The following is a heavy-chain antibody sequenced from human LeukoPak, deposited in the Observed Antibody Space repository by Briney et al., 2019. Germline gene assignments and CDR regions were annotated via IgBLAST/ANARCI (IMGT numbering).Heavy chain of an antibody. CDR3: AKGGIAWYGYDL. D-gene: IGHD6-13*01. Sequence: GGSLRLSCADSGFTFSRHWMDWVRQAPGKGLEWVANIKEDGSVKNYVDSVKGRFTISRDNSKSTLYLQMNSLRAEDTAVYYCAKGGIAWYGYDLCGQGTLVTVSS. CDR1: GFTFSRHW. J-gene: IGHJ5*02. V-gene: IGHV3-7*03. CDR2: IKEDGSVK.